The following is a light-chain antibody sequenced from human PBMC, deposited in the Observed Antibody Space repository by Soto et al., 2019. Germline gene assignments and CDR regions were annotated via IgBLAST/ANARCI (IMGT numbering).Light chain of an antibody. J-gene: IGKJ1*01. V-gene: IGKV1-5*01. CDR1: QSISSW. Sequence: DIQMTQSPSTLSASVGDRVTITCRASQSISSWLAWYQQKPGKAPKLLIYDASSLESEVPSRFSGMGSGTEFTLTISSLQPDDFATYYCQQYNSYRTFGQGTKVEIK. CDR3: QQYNSYRT. CDR2: DAS.